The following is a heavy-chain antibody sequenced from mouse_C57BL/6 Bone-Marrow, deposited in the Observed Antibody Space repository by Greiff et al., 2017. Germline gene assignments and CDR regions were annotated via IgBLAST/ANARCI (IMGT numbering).Heavy chain of an antibody. CDR3: ARITGTHYFDY. CDR2: INPSNGGT. Sequence: QVKLQQPGTELVKPGASVKLSCKASGYTFTSYWMHWVKQRTGQGLEWIGNINPSNGGTNYNAKFKSKATLTVDKSSSTAYMQLISLTSEDSAVYYCARITGTHYFDYWGQGTTLTVSS. CDR1: GYTFTSYW. V-gene: IGHV1-53*01. D-gene: IGHD4-1*01. J-gene: IGHJ2*01.